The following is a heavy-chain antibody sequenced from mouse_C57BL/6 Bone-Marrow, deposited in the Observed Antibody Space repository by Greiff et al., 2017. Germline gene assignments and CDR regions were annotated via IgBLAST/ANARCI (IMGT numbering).Heavy chain of an antibody. CDR2: ISSCGSYT. Sequence: EVHLVESGGDLVKPGGSLKLSCAASGFTFSSYGMSWVRQTPDKRLEWVATISSCGSYTYYPDSVKGRFTISRDNAKNTLYLQMSSLKSEDTAMYYCARRGHYYGSRNWYFDVWGTGTTVTVSS. CDR3: ARRGHYYGSRNWYFDV. D-gene: IGHD1-1*01. CDR1: GFTFSSYG. V-gene: IGHV5-6*01. J-gene: IGHJ1*03.